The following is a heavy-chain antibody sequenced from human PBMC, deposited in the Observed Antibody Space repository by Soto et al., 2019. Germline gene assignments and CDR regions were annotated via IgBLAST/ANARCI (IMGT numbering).Heavy chain of an antibody. V-gene: IGHV4-61*08. CDR3: ARGFSSVSMDA. D-gene: IGHD6-19*01. CDR1: GDSVSSGGYY. CDR2: IYSSGSA. Sequence: SETLSLTCTVSGDSVSSGGYYWSWIRQPPGKGLEWIGYIYSSGSANYNPSLKSRVTISRGTSKNQISLKVASVTAADTAGYYCARGFSSVSMDAWGQGTTVTVSS. J-gene: IGHJ6*02.